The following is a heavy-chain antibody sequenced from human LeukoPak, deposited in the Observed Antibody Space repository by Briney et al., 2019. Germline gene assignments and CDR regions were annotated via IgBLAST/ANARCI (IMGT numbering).Heavy chain of an antibody. CDR2: ITPNSGAT. V-gene: IGHV1-2*02. D-gene: IGHD3-22*01. CDR3: ARVSRFYYDSSGDFDY. Sequence: ASVKVSCKASGYTFTDYYMHWVRQAPGQGLEWMGWITPNSGATKYAQKFRGRVSMTRNTSINTAYMELSRLRSDDTAIYYCARVSRFYYDSSGDFDYWGQGTLVTVSS. J-gene: IGHJ4*02. CDR1: GYTFTDYY.